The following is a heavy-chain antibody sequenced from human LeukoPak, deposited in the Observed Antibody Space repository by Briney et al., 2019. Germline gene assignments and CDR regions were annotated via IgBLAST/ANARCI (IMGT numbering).Heavy chain of an antibody. CDR1: GGSISSGDYY. J-gene: IGHJ3*02. Sequence: SETLSLTCTVSGGSISSGDYYWSWIRQPPGKGLEWIGEINHSGSTNYNPSLKSRVTISVDTSKNQFSLKLSSVTAADTAVYYCARDGEWLDAFDIWGQGTMVTVSS. CDR3: ARDGEWLDAFDI. V-gene: IGHV4-39*07. D-gene: IGHD5-12*01. CDR2: INHSGST.